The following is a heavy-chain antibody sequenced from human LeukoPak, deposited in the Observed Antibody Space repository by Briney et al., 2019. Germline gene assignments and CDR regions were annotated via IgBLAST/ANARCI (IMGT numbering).Heavy chain of an antibody. D-gene: IGHD2-15*01. J-gene: IGHJ4*02. V-gene: IGHV3-48*01. CDR3: ARDVWCSGGSCTYYFDY. CDR1: GFTFSSYS. Sequence: GGSLRLSCAASGFTFSSYSMNWVRQAPGKGLEWVSYISTSSSTIYYADSVKGRFTISRDNAKNSLYLQMNNLRAEDTAVYYCARDVWCSGGSCTYYFDYWGQGTLVTVSS. CDR2: ISTSSSTI.